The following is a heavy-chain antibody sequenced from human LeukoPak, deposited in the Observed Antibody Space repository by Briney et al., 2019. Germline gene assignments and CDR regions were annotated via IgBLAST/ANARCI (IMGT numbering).Heavy chain of an antibody. V-gene: IGHV4-61*02. CDR3: AREPPGY. Sequence: SETLSLTCTVSGGSVTSGNYYWNWIRQPAGKGLEWIGRIYTNGGASYNPSLKSRVTISIDASKNQFSPKLSSVTAADTAIYYCAREPPGYWGQGILVTVSS. CDR1: GGSVTSGNYY. J-gene: IGHJ4*02. CDR2: IYTNGGA.